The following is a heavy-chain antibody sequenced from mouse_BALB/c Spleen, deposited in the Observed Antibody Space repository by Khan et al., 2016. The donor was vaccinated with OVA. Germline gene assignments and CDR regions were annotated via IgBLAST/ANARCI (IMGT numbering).Heavy chain of an antibody. CDR1: GYTFTTYW. V-gene: IGHV1-7*01. CDR2: INPTSGYT. J-gene: IGHJ2*01. Sequence: QVHVKQSGAELAKPGASVKMSCKASGYTFTTYWMHWVKQRPGQGLEWIGYINPTSGYTDYNEKFKDRATLSADKSSSTAYMQLSILTSEDSAVYYCTRDRIDYWGQGTTLTVSS. CDR3: TRDRIDY.